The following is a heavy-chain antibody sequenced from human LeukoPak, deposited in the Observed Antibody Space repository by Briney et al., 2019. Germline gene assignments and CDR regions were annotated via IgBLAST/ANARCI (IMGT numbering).Heavy chain of an antibody. V-gene: IGHV4-39*02. CDR2: IYYSGSP. CDR3: ARTNYYDSQGGAFDI. J-gene: IGHJ3*02. D-gene: IGHD3-22*01. Sequence: PSETLSLTCTVSGGSVRSGSYYRSWVRQPPGKGLEWIGSIYYSGSPYFNPSLKSRVTISVDTSKNHFSLKLSSVTAADTAVYFCARTNYYDSQGGAFDIWGQGTMVTVSS. CDR1: GGSVRSGSYY.